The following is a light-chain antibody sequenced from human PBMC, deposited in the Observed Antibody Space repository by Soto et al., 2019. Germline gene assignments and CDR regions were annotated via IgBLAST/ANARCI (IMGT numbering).Light chain of an antibody. V-gene: IGKV3-15*01. CDR3: QQYGRSPYT. J-gene: IGKJ2*01. Sequence: IGMTQSPATLSVSPGERATLSCRASQTIYSNVAWYQQRPGQPPRLLIYRASSRATGIPARFSGSGSGTEFTLTINSLQSEDFAVYYCQQYGRSPYTFGQGTTLEIK. CDR1: QTIYSN. CDR2: RAS.